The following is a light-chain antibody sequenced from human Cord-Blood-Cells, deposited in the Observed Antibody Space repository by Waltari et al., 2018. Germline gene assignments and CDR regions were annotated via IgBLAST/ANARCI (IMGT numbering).Light chain of an antibody. CDR2: DAS. Sequence: DIQMTQSPSSLSASVGDRVTITCQASQDISNYLNLYQQKPSKAPKLLIYDASNLETGVPSRFSGSGSGTDFTFTIISLQPEDIATYYCQQYNNLLFGPGTKVDIK. J-gene: IGKJ3*01. V-gene: IGKV1-33*01. CDR1: QDISNY. CDR3: QQYNNLL.